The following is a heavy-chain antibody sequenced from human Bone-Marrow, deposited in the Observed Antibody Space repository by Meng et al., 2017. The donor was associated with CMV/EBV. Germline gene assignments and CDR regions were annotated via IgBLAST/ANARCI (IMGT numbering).Heavy chain of an antibody. J-gene: IGHJ4*02. Sequence: GESLKISCAASGFTFSNAWMSWVRQAPGKGLEWVGRIKSKTDGGTTDYAAPVKGRFTISRDDSKNTLYLQMNSLRAEDTALYYCARLGSGYYTDYWGQGTLVTVSS. CDR3: ARLGSGYYTDY. V-gene: IGHV3-15*05. CDR1: GFTFSNAW. CDR2: IKSKTDGGTT. D-gene: IGHD3-22*01.